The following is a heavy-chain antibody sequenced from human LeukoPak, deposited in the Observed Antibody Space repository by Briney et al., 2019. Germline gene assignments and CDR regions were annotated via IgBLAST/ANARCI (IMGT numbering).Heavy chain of an antibody. D-gene: IGHD3-22*01. J-gene: IGHJ3*02. CDR2: ISAYNGNT. CDR3: ARAFDSSGYWNAFDI. Sequence: PGASVKVSCKASGYTFTSYGISWVRQAPGQGLEWMGWISAYNGNTNYAQKLQGRVTMTTDTSTSTAYMELRSLRSDDTAVYYCARAFDSSGYWNAFDIWGQGTMVTVSS. V-gene: IGHV1-18*01. CDR1: GYTFTSYG.